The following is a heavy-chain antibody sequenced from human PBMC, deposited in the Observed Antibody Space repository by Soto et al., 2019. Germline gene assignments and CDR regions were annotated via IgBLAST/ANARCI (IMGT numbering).Heavy chain of an antibody. CDR3: ARLGYRYGHKSPNFDY. J-gene: IGHJ4*02. CDR2: IYYSGST. D-gene: IGHD5-18*01. CDR1: GGSVSSGSYY. V-gene: IGHV4-61*01. Sequence: QVQLQESGPGLVKPSETLSLTCTVSGGSVSSGSYYWSWIRQPPGTGLEWIVYIYYSGSTNYNPSLKSRVTISVDTSKHQFSLKLSAVTADDTAVYYCARLGYRYGHKSPNFDYWVQGTLVTVSS.